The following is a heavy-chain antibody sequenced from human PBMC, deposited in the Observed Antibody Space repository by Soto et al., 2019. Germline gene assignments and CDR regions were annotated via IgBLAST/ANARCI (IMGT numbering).Heavy chain of an antibody. CDR3: ARDRYSYDSRAYQGVDWYFDL. CDR2: IWYDGSHE. J-gene: IGHJ2*01. CDR1: GLIFSNYG. D-gene: IGHD3-22*01. Sequence: VQLVESGGGVVQPGRSLRLSCAASGLIFSNYGMHWVRQAPGKGLEWVAVIWYDGSHESYADSVKGRFTISRDNSKNKLFLQMNSLRAEDTAVYYCARDRYSYDSRAYQGVDWYFDLWGRGTLVTVSS. V-gene: IGHV3-33*01.